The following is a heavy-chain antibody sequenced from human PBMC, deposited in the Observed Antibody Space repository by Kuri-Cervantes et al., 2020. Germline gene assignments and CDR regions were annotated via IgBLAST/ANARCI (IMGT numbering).Heavy chain of an antibody. Sequence: GESLKISCAASGFTFSSYGMHWVRQAPGKGLEWVAVIWYDGSNKYYADSVKGRFTISRDNSKNTLYLQMNSLRAEDTAVYYCARDVSMVRGDEGVFDPWGQGTLVTVSS. CDR1: GFTFSSYG. D-gene: IGHD3-10*01. J-gene: IGHJ5*02. V-gene: IGHV3-33*01. CDR3: ARDVSMVRGDEGVFDP. CDR2: IWYDGSNK.